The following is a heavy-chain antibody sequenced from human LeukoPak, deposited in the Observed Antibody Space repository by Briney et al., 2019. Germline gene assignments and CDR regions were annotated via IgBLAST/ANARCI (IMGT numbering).Heavy chain of an antibody. Sequence: GGSLRLSCAASGFTFSSYSMNWVRQAPGKGLEWVSSISSSSSYIYYADSVKGRFTISRENAKNSLYPQMNSLTAGDTAVYYCARGGIQVSGIDEIDYWGQGTLVTVSS. D-gene: IGHD6-19*01. J-gene: IGHJ4*02. V-gene: IGHV3-21*01. CDR1: GFTFSSYS. CDR3: ARGGIQVSGIDEIDY. CDR2: ISSSSSYI.